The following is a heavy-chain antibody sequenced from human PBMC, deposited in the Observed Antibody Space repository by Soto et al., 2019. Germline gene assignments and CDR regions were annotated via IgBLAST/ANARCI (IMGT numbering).Heavy chain of an antibody. CDR2: INPNSGGT. Sequence: ASVKVSCKASGYTFTGYYMHWVRQAPGQGLEWMGWINPNSGGTNYAQKFQGWVTMTRDTSISTAYMELSRLRSDDPAVYYCARAWPGVVVPAAISQAYYLDLGGRGTLVTVSA. CDR3: ARAWPGVVVPAAISQAYYLDL. V-gene: IGHV1-2*04. CDR1: GYTFTGYY. D-gene: IGHD2-2*02. J-gene: IGHJ2*01.